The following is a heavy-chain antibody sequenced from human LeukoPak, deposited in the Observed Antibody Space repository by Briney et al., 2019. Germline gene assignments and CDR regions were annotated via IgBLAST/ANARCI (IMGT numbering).Heavy chain of an antibody. J-gene: IGHJ6*02. CDR2: IISILGIA. V-gene: IGHV1-69*04. D-gene: IGHD6-19*01. CDR3: ARKGIAVAGPLDYYYGMDV. Sequence: ASVKVSCKASEGTFSSYAISWVRQAPGQGLEWMGRIISILGIANYAQKFQGRVTITADKSTSTAYMELSSLRSEDTAVYYCARKGIAVAGPLDYYYGMDVWGQGTTVTVSS. CDR1: EGTFSSYA.